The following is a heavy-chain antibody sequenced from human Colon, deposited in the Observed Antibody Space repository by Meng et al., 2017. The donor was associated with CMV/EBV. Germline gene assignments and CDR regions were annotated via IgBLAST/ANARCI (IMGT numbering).Heavy chain of an antibody. CDR3: ARDIFWGQSDY. V-gene: IGHV3-74*01. Sequence: VRLEGSGGGEVQPGGSLTLSCEVSGFIFSNYWMHWVRQAPGKGLVWISRIKNDGSTTGYADSVKGRFTISRDNAKNTLYLQMNSLRAEDTAMYYCARDIFWGQSDYWGQGTLVTVSS. J-gene: IGHJ4*02. D-gene: IGHD3-9*01. CDR2: IKNDGSTT. CDR1: GFIFSNYW.